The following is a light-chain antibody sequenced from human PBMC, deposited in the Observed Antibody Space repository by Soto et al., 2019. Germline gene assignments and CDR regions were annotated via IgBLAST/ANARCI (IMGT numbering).Light chain of an antibody. CDR2: DAS. V-gene: IGKV3-11*01. CDR1: QSVSSY. CDR3: QQRSNWPPMYT. J-gene: IGKJ2*01. Sequence: EIVLTQSPATLSLSPGERATLSCRASQSVSSYLAWYQQKPGQAPRLLIYDASNRATGIPARFSGSGSGTDFTLTISSLDTEDFAVYYCQQRSNWPPMYTFGQGTKLEIK.